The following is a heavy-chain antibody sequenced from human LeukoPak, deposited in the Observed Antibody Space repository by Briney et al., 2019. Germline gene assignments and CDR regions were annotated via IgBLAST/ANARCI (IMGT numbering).Heavy chain of an antibody. CDR2: ISPNSGGT. D-gene: IGHD3-10*01. V-gene: IGHV1-2*02. CDR1: GYTFTDYY. Sequence: ASVKVSCKASGYTFTDYYIHWVRQAPGQGLEWMGWISPNSGGTDYAQKFQGRVTMTRDTSISTAYMELSRVRADDTAVYYCARLNVVRGLYYFDYWGQGTLVTVSS. J-gene: IGHJ4*02. CDR3: ARLNVVRGLYYFDY.